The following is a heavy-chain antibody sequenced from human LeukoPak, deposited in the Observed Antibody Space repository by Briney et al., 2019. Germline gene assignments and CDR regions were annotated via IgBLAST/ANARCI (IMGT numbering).Heavy chain of an antibody. V-gene: IGHV4-59*01. D-gene: IGHD3-9*01. Sequence: SETLSLTCSVSGGSISSYYWNWIRQPPGKGLEWIGYIYYSGSTNYNPSLKSRVTISVDTSKNQFSLKLSSVTAADTAVYYCARGVLYYDILTGYSDTPHFDYWGQGTLVTVSS. CDR1: GGSISSYY. J-gene: IGHJ4*02. CDR3: ARGVLYYDILTGYSDTPHFDY. CDR2: IYYSGST.